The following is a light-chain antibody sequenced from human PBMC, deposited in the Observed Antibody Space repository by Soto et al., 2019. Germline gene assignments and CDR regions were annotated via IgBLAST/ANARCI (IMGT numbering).Light chain of an antibody. V-gene: IGLV2-23*02. CDR1: SSDVGSYNL. J-gene: IGLJ1*01. CDR2: EVS. Sequence: HSELNQPASVSGSPGESITISCTGTSSDVGSYNLVSWYQQHPGKAPKLMIYEVSKRPSGVSNRFSGSKSGNTASLTISGLQAEDEADYYCCSYAGSRVVFGTGTKVTVL. CDR3: CSYAGSRVV.